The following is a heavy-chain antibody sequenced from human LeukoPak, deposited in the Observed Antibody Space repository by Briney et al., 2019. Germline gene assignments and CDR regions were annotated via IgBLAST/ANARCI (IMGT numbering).Heavy chain of an antibody. V-gene: IGHV4-34*01. Sequence: PSETLSLTCAVYGGSFSGYYWSWIRQPPGKGLEWIGEINHSGSTNYNPSLKSRVTISVDTSKNQFSLKLSSVTAADTAVYYCARKSSSGYSDYWGQGTLVTVSS. D-gene: IGHD3-22*01. CDR2: INHSGST. CDR1: GGSFSGYY. CDR3: ARKSSSGYSDY. J-gene: IGHJ4*02.